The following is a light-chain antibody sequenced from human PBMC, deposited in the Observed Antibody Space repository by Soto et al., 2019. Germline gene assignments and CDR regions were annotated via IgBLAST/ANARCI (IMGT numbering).Light chain of an antibody. J-gene: IGLJ1*01. CDR3: SSYTSSSTLYV. V-gene: IGLV2-14*01. CDR2: EVS. Sequence: QSALTQPASVSGSPGQSITISCTGTSSDVGGYNYVSWYQQHPGKAPKLMIYEVSNRPSGVSNRFSGSKSGNTASLTISGLQAEDEADYYSSSYTSSSTLYVFGTGTKV. CDR1: SSDVGGYNY.